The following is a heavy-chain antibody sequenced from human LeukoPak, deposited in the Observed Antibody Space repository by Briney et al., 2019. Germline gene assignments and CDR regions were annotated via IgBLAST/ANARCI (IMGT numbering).Heavy chain of an antibody. CDR2: IYHSGST. D-gene: IGHD3-3*01. CDR1: GGSISSSNYY. V-gene: IGHV4-30-2*01. CDR3: AREPNDFWSGYPIDY. Sequence: PSKTLSLTCTVSGGSISSSNYYWSWIRQPPGKGLEWIGYIYHSGSTYYNPSLKSRVTISVDRSKNQFSLKLSSVTAADTAVYYCAREPNDFWSGYPIDYWGQGTLVTVSS. J-gene: IGHJ4*02.